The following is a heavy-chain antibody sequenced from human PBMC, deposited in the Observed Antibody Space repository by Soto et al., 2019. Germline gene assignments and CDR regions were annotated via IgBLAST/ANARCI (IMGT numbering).Heavy chain of an antibody. CDR3: ARRWGGALDY. Sequence: QVQLQESGPGLVKPSETLSLTCTVSGGSMSSYYWSWIRQPPGKGLEWIGYIYYSGSTNYNPSLTGXAXLXXDTSTNQFSLKLNSVTAADTAVYYCARRWGGALDYWGQGTLVTVSS. D-gene: IGHD3-16*01. V-gene: IGHV4-59*08. CDR2: IYYSGST. J-gene: IGHJ4*02. CDR1: GGSMSSYY.